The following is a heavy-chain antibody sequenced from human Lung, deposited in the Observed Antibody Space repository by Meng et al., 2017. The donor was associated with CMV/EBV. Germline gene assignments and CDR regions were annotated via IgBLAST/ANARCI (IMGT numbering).Heavy chain of an antibody. D-gene: IGHD3-10*01. Sequence: SXXVSXKASGGTFDNCALGWVRQAPGQGLEWVGGIIPISATPNYAQRFQGRVTITTDESMSTTYMELSSLSSEDTAMYYCARGPESEGILDYFGYWGQGXLVTVSS. CDR2: IIPISATP. CDR1: GGTFDNCA. V-gene: IGHV1-69*05. CDR3: ARGPESEGILDYFGY. J-gene: IGHJ4*02.